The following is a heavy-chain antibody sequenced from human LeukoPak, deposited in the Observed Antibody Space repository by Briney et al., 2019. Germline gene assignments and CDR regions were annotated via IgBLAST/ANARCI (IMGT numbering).Heavy chain of an antibody. V-gene: IGHV3-23*01. J-gene: IGHJ4*02. D-gene: IGHD3-3*01. CDR2: ISGSGGST. CDR1: GFTFSSYA. Sequence: GGSLRLSCAASGFTFSSYAMSWVRQAPGKGLEWVSAISGSGGSTYYADSVKGRLTISRDNSKNTLYLQMNSLRAEDTAVYYCAAPRLYYDFWSGYYWGQGTLVTVSS. CDR3: AAPRLYYDFWSGYY.